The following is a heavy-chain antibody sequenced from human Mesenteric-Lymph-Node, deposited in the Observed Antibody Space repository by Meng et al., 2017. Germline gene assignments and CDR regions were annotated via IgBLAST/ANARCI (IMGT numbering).Heavy chain of an antibody. CDR1: GFTFSSYA. V-gene: IGHV3-30*04. D-gene: IGHD3-22*01. CDR3: ASNYYDSSGYYALYYYYYGMDV. Sequence: GESLKISCAASGFTFSSYAMHWVRQAPGKGLEWVAVISYDGSNKYYADSVKGRFTISRDNSKNTLYLQMNSLRAEDTAVYYCASNYYDSSGYYALYYYYYGMDVWGQGTTVTVSS. J-gene: IGHJ6*02. CDR2: ISYDGSNK.